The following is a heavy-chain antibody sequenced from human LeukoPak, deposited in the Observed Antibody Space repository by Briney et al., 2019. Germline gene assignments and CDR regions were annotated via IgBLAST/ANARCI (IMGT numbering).Heavy chain of an antibody. D-gene: IGHD4-17*01. J-gene: IGHJ4*02. CDR1: GYTFTSYG. V-gene: IGHV1-18*01. CDR2: ISAYNGNT. CDR3: TRLDISYGDYYFDY. Sequence: ASVKVSCKASGYTFTSYGISWVRQAPGQGLEWMGWISAYNGNTNYAQKLQGRVTMTTDTSTSTAYMELRSLRSDDTAVYYCTRLDISYGDYYFDYWGQGTLVTVSS.